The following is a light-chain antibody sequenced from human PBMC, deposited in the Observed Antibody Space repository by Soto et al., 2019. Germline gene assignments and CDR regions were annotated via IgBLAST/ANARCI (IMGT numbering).Light chain of an antibody. CDR3: QQYGSSPRT. V-gene: IGKV3-20*01. Sequence: DIVLTQSPGTLSLSPGARATLSCRASQRVGSIYLAWYQQKPGQAPRLLIHGASNRASGIPDRFSGSGSGTDFTLTISRLEPEGFEVYYCQQYGSSPRTFGQGTKVEIK. CDR1: QRVGSIY. CDR2: GAS. J-gene: IGKJ1*01.